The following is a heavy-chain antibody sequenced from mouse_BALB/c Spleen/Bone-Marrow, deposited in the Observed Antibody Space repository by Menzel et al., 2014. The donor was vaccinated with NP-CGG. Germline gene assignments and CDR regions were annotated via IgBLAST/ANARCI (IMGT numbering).Heavy chain of an antibody. V-gene: IGHV7-3*02. CDR3: ARDYGNYVRFAY. CDR1: GFTFTDYY. J-gene: IGHJ3*01. Sequence: EVKVVESGGGLVQPRGSLRLSCATSGFTFTDYYMSWVRQPPGKALEWLGFIRNKANGYTTEYSASVKGRFTISRDNSQSILYLQMNTLRAEDSATYYCARDYGNYVRFAYWGQGTLVTVSA. D-gene: IGHD2-1*01. CDR2: IRNKANGYTT.